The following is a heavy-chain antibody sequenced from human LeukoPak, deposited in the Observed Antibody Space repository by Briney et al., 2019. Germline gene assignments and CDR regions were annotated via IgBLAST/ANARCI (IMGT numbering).Heavy chain of an antibody. J-gene: IGHJ4*02. CDR2: INAGNGNT. D-gene: IGHD3-22*01. Sequence: ASVKVSCKASGYTFTSYAMHWVRQAPGQRLEWMVWINAGNGNTKYSQKFQGRVTITRDTSASTAYMELSSLRSEDTAVYYCARDSSYYYDSSGNFDYWGQGTLVTVSS. CDR1: GYTFTSYA. CDR3: ARDSSYYYDSSGNFDY. V-gene: IGHV1-3*01.